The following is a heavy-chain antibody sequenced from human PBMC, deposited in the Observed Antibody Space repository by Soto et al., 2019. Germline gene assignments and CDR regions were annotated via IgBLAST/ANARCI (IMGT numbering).Heavy chain of an antibody. D-gene: IGHD3-3*01. J-gene: IGHJ4*02. CDR1: GGSIGSGSYY. Sequence: SLSLPCTVSGGSIGSGSYYWSWIRQHPGKVLEWIGYIYYSGSTYYNPSLKSRVTISVDTSKNQFSLKLSYVTAADTAVYYCARGRITIFGVVPFDYWGQGTLVTVSS. V-gene: IGHV4-31*03. CDR2: IYYSGST. CDR3: ARGRITIFGVVPFDY.